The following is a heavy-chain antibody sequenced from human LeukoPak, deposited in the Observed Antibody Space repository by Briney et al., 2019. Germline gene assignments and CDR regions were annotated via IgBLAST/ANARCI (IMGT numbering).Heavy chain of an antibody. CDR1: GGSFSGYY. D-gene: IGHD1-26*01. Sequence: SETLSLTCAVYGGSFSGYYWSWIRQPPGKGLEWIGEINHSGSTNYNPSLKSRVTISVDTSKNQFSLKLSSVTAADTAVYYCAALAPSIVGAANWFDPWGQGTLVTVSS. V-gene: IGHV4-34*01. CDR2: INHSGST. CDR3: AALAPSIVGAANWFDP. J-gene: IGHJ5*02.